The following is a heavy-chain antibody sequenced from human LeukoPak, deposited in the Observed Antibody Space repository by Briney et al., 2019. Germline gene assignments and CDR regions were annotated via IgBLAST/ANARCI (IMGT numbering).Heavy chain of an antibody. CDR1: GYSFTSYW. CDR2: IYPGDSDT. CDR3: ARPESSSWSPFDY. Sequence: GESLKISCKGSGYSFTSYWIGWVRQMPGKGLEWMGIIYPGDSDTRYSPSFQGQVTISADKSISTAYLQWSSLKASDTAMYYRARPESSSWSPFDYWGQGTLVTVSS. D-gene: IGHD6-13*01. J-gene: IGHJ4*02. V-gene: IGHV5-51*01.